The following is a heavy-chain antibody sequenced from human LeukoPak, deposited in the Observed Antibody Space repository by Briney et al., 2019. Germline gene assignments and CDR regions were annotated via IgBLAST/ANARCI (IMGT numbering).Heavy chain of an antibody. Sequence: SETLSLTCAVSGYSISSGYYWGWSRQPPGKGLDWIVITSHSGSTYYNPSLRSRVTISIETSKNQFSLRLNSVTATDTAVYYCARVGGYSYGNYYFNYWGQGTLVTVSS. CDR1: GYSISSGYY. J-gene: IGHJ4*02. D-gene: IGHD5-18*01. V-gene: IGHV4-38-2*01. CDR2: TSHSGST. CDR3: ARVGGYSYGNYYFNY.